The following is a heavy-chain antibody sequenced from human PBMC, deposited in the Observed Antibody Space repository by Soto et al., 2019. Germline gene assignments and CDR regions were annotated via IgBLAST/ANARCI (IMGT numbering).Heavy chain of an antibody. V-gene: IGHV3-11*01. D-gene: IGHD2-15*01. CDR2: ISSSGSTI. CDR3: AGGYCSGGSCYGFRYFQH. J-gene: IGHJ1*01. Sequence: GGSLRLSCAASGFTFSDYYMSWIRQAPGKGLEWVSYISSSGSTIYYADSVKGRFTISRDNAKNSLYLQMNSLRAEDTAVYYCAGGYCSGGSCYGFRYFQHWGQGTLVTVSS. CDR1: GFTFSDYY.